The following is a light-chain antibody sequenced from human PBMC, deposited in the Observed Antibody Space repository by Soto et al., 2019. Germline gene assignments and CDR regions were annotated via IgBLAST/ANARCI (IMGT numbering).Light chain of an antibody. CDR1: SSDVGGYNY. J-gene: IGLJ2*01. V-gene: IGLV2-14*01. Sequence: QSALTQPASVSGSPGQSITISCTGTSSDVGGYNYVSWYQQHPCKAPKLMIYDDSNRPSGVSNRFSGSKSGNTASLTISGLQAEDQADYYCSSYTSSSTLVVFGGGTKLTVL. CDR2: DDS. CDR3: SSYTSSSTLVV.